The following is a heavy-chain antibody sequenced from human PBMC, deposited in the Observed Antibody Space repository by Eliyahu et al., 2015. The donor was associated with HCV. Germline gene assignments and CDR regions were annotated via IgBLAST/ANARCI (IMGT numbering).Heavy chain of an antibody. Sequence: EVQLVQSGAEVKKPGESLRISCXGSGYSXTXYWISWVRQMPGKGLEWMGRIDPSDSYTNYSPSFQGHVTISADKXISTAYLQWSSLKASDTAMYYCARTEVYCSSTSCYKGWFDPWGQGTLVTVSS. CDR1: GYSXTXYW. D-gene: IGHD2-2*02. CDR3: ARTEVYCSSTSCYKGWFDP. V-gene: IGHV5-10-1*03. J-gene: IGHJ5*02. CDR2: IDPSDSYT.